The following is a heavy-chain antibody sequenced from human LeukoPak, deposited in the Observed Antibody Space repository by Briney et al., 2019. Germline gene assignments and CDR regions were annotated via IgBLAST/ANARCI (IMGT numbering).Heavy chain of an antibody. D-gene: IGHD2-2*01. CDR1: GFTFSSYS. J-gene: IGHJ3*01. Sequence: TGGSLRLSCAASGFTFSSYSMNWVRQAPGKGLEWVSSISSSSSYIYYADSVKGRFTISRDNAKNSLYLQMNSLTAEDTAVYYCATSLPSSRYPLDWGQGTMVTISS. CDR3: ATSLPSSRYPLD. V-gene: IGHV3-21*01. CDR2: ISSSSSYI.